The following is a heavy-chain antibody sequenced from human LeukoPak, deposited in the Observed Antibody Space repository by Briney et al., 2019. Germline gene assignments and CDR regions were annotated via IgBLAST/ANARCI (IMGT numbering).Heavy chain of an antibody. V-gene: IGHV3-23*01. CDR2: VSRSGGAT. CDR1: GFSFTSYA. D-gene: IGHD2-21*01. J-gene: IGHJ5*02. CDR3: TKDQRRDVVVIAVVGNWFDP. Sequence: GGSLRLSCAASGFSFTSYAMSWVRQAQGKGLEWVSAVSRSGGATYYADSVKGRFTISRDNSKSTVYLEMNSLRAEDTAVYYCTKDQRRDVVVIAVVGNWFDPWGLGTLITVSS.